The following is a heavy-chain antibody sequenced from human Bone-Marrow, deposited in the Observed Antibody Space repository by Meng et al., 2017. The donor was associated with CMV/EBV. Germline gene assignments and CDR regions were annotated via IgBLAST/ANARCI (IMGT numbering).Heavy chain of an antibody. V-gene: IGHV3-15*01. CDR2: IKSKTDGGTT. Sequence: GESLKISCAASGFTFDDYGMSWVRQAPGKGLEWVGRIKSKTDGGTTDYAAPVKGRFTISRDDSKNTLYLQMNSLKTEDTAVYYCTTDVITIFDYWGQGTLATVSS. CDR1: GFTFDDYG. CDR3: TTDVITIFDY. J-gene: IGHJ4*02. D-gene: IGHD3-3*01.